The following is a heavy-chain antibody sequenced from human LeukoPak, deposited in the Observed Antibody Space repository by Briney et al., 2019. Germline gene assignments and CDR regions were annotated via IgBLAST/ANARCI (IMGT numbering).Heavy chain of an antibody. D-gene: IGHD4-17*01. CDR3: ARDPDYGDYYGMDV. J-gene: IGHJ6*02. Sequence: GGSLRLSCAAPGFTFSSYAMSWVRQAPGKGLEWVSIISGSGGSTYYADSVKGRFTISRDNSKNTLYLQMNSLRAEDTAVYYCARDPDYGDYYGMDVWGQGTTVTVSS. CDR2: ISGSGGST. V-gene: IGHV3-23*01. CDR1: GFTFSSYA.